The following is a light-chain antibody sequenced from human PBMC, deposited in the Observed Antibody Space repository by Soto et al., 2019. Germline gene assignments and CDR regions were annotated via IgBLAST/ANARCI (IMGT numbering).Light chain of an antibody. Sequence: QSALTQPASVSGSPGQSITISCNGTSSDIGTYDYVSWYQQHPGRAPQLIIYDVSYRPSGISDRFSGSKSGYTASLTISGLQADDEADYYCCLCTSSSTMFGGGTKLTVL. CDR1: SSDIGTYDY. J-gene: IGLJ3*02. V-gene: IGLV2-14*03. CDR2: DVS. CDR3: CLCTSSSTM.